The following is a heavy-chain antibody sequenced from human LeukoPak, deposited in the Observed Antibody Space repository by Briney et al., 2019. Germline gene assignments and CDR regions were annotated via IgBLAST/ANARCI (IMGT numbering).Heavy chain of an antibody. D-gene: IGHD1-26*01. Sequence: GGSLRLSCAASGFTFSSYWMHWVRQAPGKGLVWVSRINSDGSTTNYADSVKGRFTISRDNAKNTLYLQMNSLRAEDTAVYYCARRSSGSPPYYFDYWDQGTLVTVSS. CDR2: INSDGSTT. CDR3: ARRSSGSPPYYFDY. CDR1: GFTFSSYW. J-gene: IGHJ4*02. V-gene: IGHV3-74*01.